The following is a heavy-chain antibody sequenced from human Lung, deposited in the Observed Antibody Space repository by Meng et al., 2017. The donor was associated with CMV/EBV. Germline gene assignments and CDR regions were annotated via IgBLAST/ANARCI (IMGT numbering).Heavy chain of an antibody. CDR2: ITPLVGSA. Sequence: SVXVSXXASGGTLNTYVINWVRQAPGQGLEWMGGITPLVGSADYAQKFQGRVTISTDEPTTTAYMDLSSLRSDDTAVYYCATYSSSDTGFDSWGQGSLVXVSS. V-gene: IGHV1-69*05. D-gene: IGHD6-6*01. CDR1: GGTLNTYV. J-gene: IGHJ4*02. CDR3: ATYSSSDTGFDS.